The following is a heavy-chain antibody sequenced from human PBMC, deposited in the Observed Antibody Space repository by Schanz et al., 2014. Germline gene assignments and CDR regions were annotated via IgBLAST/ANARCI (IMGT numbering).Heavy chain of an antibody. J-gene: IGHJ5*02. V-gene: IGHV1-46*01. CDR1: GYTFTSYS. CDR3: ATLDYADSVS. CDR2: VIPILGVT. D-gene: IGHD4-17*01. Sequence: QVQLVQSGPEVEKPGASVKVSCKASGYTFTSYSMHWVRQAPGQGLEWMGRVIPILGVTHYAQKFQGRVTITADKSTTTAYMELNSLNSDDTAVYYCATLDYADSVSWGQGTLVTVSS.